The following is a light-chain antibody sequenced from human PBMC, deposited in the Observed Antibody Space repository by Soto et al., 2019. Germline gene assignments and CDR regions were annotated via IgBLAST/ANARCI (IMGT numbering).Light chain of an antibody. CDR1: SSDVGSYNL. CDR2: EGS. J-gene: IGLJ3*02. CDR3: CSYAGSSTWV. V-gene: IGLV2-23*01. Sequence: QSALTQPASVSGSPGQSITISCTGTSSDVGSYNLVSWYQQYPGKAPKLMIYEGSKRPSGVSNRFSGSKSGNTASLTISGLQAEDEADYNCCSYAGSSTWVFGGGTKLTVL.